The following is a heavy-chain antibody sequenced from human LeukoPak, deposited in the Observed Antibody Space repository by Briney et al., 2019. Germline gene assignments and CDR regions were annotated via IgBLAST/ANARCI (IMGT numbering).Heavy chain of an antibody. CDR1: GFTVSSNY. J-gene: IGHJ3*02. CDR2: IYSGGST. CDR3: ARDRGRRRMITFGDAFDI. V-gene: IGHV3-66*01. Sequence: GGSLRLSCAASGFTVSSNYMSWVRQAPGKELEWVSVIYSGGSTYYADSVKGRFTISRDNSKNTLYLQMNSLRAEDTAVYYCARDRGRRRMITFGDAFDIWGQGTMVTVSS. D-gene: IGHD3-16*01.